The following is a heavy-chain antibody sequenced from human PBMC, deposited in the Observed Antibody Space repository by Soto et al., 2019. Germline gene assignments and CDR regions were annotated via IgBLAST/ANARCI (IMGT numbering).Heavy chain of an antibody. D-gene: IGHD6-13*01. V-gene: IGHV3-33*01. Sequence: QVHLVESGGGVVQPGGSLRLSCAASGFTFSSYGMHWVRQAPGKGLEWVAVIWYDGGEKYYADSVKGRFTISRDNSKNTLSLQMNNLSAEDTAVYYCARYVSSRYNNWIDPWGQGTLVTVSS. CDR1: GFTFSSYG. CDR3: ARYVSSRYNNWIDP. CDR2: IWYDGGEK. J-gene: IGHJ5*02.